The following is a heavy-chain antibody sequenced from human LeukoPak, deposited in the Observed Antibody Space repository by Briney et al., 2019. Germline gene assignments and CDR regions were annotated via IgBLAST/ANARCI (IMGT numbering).Heavy chain of an antibody. CDR3: ASVRLRYFDWSFDY. D-gene: IGHD3-9*01. J-gene: IGHJ4*02. Sequence: PGGSLRLSCAASGFTFSSYGMTWVRQAPGKGLEWVSYISSSSSTIYYADSVKGRFTISRDNAKNSLYLQLNSLRAEDTAVYYCASVRLRYFDWSFDYWGQGTLVTVS. V-gene: IGHV3-48*01. CDR1: GFTFSSYG. CDR2: ISSSSSTI.